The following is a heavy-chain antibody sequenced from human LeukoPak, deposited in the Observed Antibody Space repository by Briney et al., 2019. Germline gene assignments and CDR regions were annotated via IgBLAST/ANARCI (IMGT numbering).Heavy chain of an antibody. D-gene: IGHD5-18*01. CDR1: GFTFSSYG. CDR2: ISGSGAST. CDR3: AKDLGYSYGCFDY. V-gene: IGHV3-23*01. Sequence: GGSLRLSCAASGFTFSSYGMSWVRQAPGKGLEWVSTISGSGASTYYADSVKGRFTISRDNSKNTLYLQMNSLRAEDTALYYCAKDLGYSYGCFDYWGQGTLVTVSS. J-gene: IGHJ4*02.